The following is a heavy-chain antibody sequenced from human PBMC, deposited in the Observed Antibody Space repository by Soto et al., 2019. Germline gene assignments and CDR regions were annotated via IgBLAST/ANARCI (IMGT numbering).Heavy chain of an antibody. J-gene: IGHJ2*01. V-gene: IGHV3-23*01. CDR3: AKGGEYWYFDL. D-gene: IGHD3-10*01. CDR1: GFTFGSYS. CDR2: ISGSGEST. Sequence: QLLDSGGGLVQPGGSLRLSCAASGFTFGSYSISWIRQPPGKGLEWVATISGSGESTYYEDSVKGRFTISRDNSKNTLYLQMNSLRAEDTAVYHCAKGGEYWYFDLWGRGTLVTVSS.